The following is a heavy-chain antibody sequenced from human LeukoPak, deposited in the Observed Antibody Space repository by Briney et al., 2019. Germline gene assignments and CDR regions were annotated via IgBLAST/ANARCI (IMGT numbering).Heavy chain of an antibody. V-gene: IGHV4-59*08. CDR1: GASISGHH. D-gene: IGHD1-26*01. J-gene: IGHJ3*02. CDR3: ARLLRPGGRTGDAFDI. CDR2: FYDSRGR. Sequence: SETLSLTCTVSGASISGHHWTWIRQPPGTGLEWIGYFYDSRGRNYNPSLKSRVTISMDMSNNQFSLRMYSVTAADTAIYYCARLLRPGGRTGDAFDIWGQGTMVTVSS.